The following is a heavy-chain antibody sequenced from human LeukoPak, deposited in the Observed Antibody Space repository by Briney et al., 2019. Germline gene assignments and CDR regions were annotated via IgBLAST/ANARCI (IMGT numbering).Heavy chain of an antibody. J-gene: IGHJ4*02. CDR3: GSSIVTRGDY. V-gene: IGHV3-30*03. CDR1: GFTFSIYG. Sequence: GGSLRLSCVASGFTFSIYGIHWVRQAPGKGLEWVAIISYDGSNKVYADSVKGRFTISRDNAKNSLYLQMNSLRVEDTAVYFCGSSIVTRGDYWGQGTLVTVSS. D-gene: IGHD1-26*01. CDR2: ISYDGSNK.